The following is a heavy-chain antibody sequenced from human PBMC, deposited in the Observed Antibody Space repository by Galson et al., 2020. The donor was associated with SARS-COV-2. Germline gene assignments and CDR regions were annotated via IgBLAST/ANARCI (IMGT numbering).Heavy chain of an antibody. CDR1: GYTFTGYY. CDR3: ARDPMVTGYYYMDV. D-gene: IGHD5-18*01. Sequence: ASVKVSCKASGYTFTGYYMHWVRQAPGQGLEWMGWINPNSGGTNYAQKFQGRVTMTRDRSISTAYMELSRLRSDDTAVYYCARDPMVTGYYYMDVWGKGTTVTVSS. CDR2: INPNSGGT. V-gene: IGHV1-2*02. J-gene: IGHJ6*03.